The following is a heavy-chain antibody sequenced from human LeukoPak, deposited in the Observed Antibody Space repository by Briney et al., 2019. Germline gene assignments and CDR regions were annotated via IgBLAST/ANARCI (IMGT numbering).Heavy chain of an antibody. CDR2: IYPGDSDT. CDR1: GYSFTSYW. CDR3: ARSSVYYDSSGYYSIEYFQH. V-gene: IGHV5-51*01. Sequence: GASLQISCKGSGYSFTSYWIGWVRPLPGKGLEWMGIIYPGDSDTRYSPSFQGQVTISADKSISTAYLQWSSLKASDTAMYYCARSSVYYDSSGYYSIEYFQHWGQGTLVTVSS. J-gene: IGHJ1*01. D-gene: IGHD3-22*01.